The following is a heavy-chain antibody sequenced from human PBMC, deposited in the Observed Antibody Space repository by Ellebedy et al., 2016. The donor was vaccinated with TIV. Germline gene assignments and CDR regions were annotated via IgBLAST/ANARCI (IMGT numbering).Heavy chain of an antibody. J-gene: IGHJ5*02. Sequence: SETLSLXXTVSGCSISSSSYYWGWIRQPPGKGLEWIGSIYYSGSTYYNPSLKSRVTISVDTSKNQFSLKLSSVTAADTAVYYCARLEAYYDILTGQVGWFDPWGQGTLVTVSS. V-gene: IGHV4-39*01. CDR2: IYYSGST. CDR1: GCSISSSSYY. CDR3: ARLEAYYDILTGQVGWFDP. D-gene: IGHD3-9*01.